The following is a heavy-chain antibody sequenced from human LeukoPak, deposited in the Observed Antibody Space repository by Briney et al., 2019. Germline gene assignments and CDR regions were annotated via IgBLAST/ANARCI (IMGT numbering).Heavy chain of an antibody. Sequence: PGGSLRLSCAASGFTFSDYSMNWVRQAPGKGLEWVSSISGSSRYKYYADSVKGRFTISRDNAKNSLHLQMNSLRAEDTAVYYCASDFYDTAYFDHWGQGTLVTVSS. CDR3: ASDFYDTAYFDH. CDR2: ISGSSRYK. V-gene: IGHV3-21*01. CDR1: GFTFSDYS. D-gene: IGHD5-18*01. J-gene: IGHJ4*02.